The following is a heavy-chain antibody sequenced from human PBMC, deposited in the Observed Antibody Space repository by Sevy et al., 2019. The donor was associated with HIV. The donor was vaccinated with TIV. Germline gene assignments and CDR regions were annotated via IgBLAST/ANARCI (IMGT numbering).Heavy chain of an antibody. CDR2: IYYSGST. D-gene: IGHD6-6*01. CDR3: ARARPYSSSSGGFDY. Sequence: ETLSLTCTVSGDSISGYYWSWIRQPPGKGLEWIGYIYYSGSTNYNPSLKSRVTISVDTSSNQFSLKLSSVTAADTAVYYCARARPYSSSSGGFDYWGQGTLVTVSS. V-gene: IGHV4-59*01. J-gene: IGHJ4*02. CDR1: GDSISGYY.